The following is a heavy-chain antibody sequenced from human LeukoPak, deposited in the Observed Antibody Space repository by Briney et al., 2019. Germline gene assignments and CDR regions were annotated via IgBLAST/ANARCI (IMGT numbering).Heavy chain of an antibody. D-gene: IGHD2-2*01. Sequence: PSETLSLTCAVYGGSFSGYYWSWIRQPPGKGLEWIGEINHSGSTNYNPSLKSRVTISVDTSKNQFSLKLSSVTAADTAVYYCARVGYCSSTSCYGGHYYGVDVWGKGTTVTVSS. V-gene: IGHV4-34*01. CDR2: INHSGST. J-gene: IGHJ6*04. CDR1: GGSFSGYY. CDR3: ARVGYCSSTSCYGGHYYGVDV.